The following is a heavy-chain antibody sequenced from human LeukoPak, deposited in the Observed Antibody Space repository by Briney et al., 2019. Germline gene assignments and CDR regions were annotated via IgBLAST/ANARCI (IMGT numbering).Heavy chain of an antibody. CDR2: ISGSGGST. J-gene: IGHJ4*02. Sequence: PGGSLRLSCAASGFTFSSYAMSWVRQAPGKGLEWVSAISGSGGSTYYADSVKGRFTISRDNSKNTLYLQMNSLRAEDTAVYYCAKDSGTGYSGYDYYDYWGQGTLVTVSS. D-gene: IGHD5-12*01. CDR3: AKDSGTGYSGYDYYDY. V-gene: IGHV3-23*01. CDR1: GFTFSSYA.